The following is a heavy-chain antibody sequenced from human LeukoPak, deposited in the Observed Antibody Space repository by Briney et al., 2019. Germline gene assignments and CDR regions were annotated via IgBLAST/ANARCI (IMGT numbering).Heavy chain of an antibody. CDR3: AKDGLGVTEPAEYFQH. CDR2: ISGGGATT. CDR1: GVTFKNYA. J-gene: IGHJ1*01. Sequence: GGSLRLSCAVSGVTFKNYAMSSVRQAPGKGLQWVSAISGGGATTYYADAVKGRFTISRDNSKNTLSLQMTSLRAKDTAIYSSAKDGLGVTEPAEYFQHWGQGTLVTVSS. V-gene: IGHV3-23*01. D-gene: IGHD2-21*02.